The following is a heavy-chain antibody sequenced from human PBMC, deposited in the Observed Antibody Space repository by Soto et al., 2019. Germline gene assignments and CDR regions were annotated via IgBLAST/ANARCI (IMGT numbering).Heavy chain of an antibody. CDR1: GFTFSSYE. Sequence: EVQLVESGGGLVQPGGSLRLSCAASGFTFSSYEMNWVRQAPGKGLEWVSYISSSGSTIYYADSVKGRFTISRDNAKNSLYLQMNSLRAEDTAVYYCARVKSLHYYDSSGYYGDAFDIWGQGTMVTVSS. D-gene: IGHD3-22*01. J-gene: IGHJ3*02. CDR2: ISSSGSTI. V-gene: IGHV3-48*03. CDR3: ARVKSLHYYDSSGYYGDAFDI.